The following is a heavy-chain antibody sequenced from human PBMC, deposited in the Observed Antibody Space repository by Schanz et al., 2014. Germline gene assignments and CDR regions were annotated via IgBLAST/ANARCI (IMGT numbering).Heavy chain of an antibody. D-gene: IGHD2-15*01. Sequence: QVQLVESGGGVVQPGRSLRLSCAASGFTFSSYGMHWVRQAPGKGLEWVAVIWYDENNKYYADSVKGRFTMSRDNSKNILYLQMNSLRAEDTAVYYCAKARRKSNCSGGRCFHYSYYGMDVWGQGTTVTVSS. V-gene: IGHV3-33*06. CDR3: AKARRKSNCSGGRCFHYSYYGMDV. CDR2: IWYDENNK. J-gene: IGHJ6*02. CDR1: GFTFSSYG.